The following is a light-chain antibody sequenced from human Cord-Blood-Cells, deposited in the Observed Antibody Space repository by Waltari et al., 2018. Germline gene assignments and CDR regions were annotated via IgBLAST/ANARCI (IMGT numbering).Light chain of an antibody. CDR3: SSYTSSSTPYYV. CDR2: DVR. Sequence: QSALTQPASVSGSPGQSITISCTGTSSDVGGYNYVSWYQQHPGKAPKLMIYDVRNRPSGVSNRFSGSKSCNTASLTISGLQAEDEANYYCSSYTSSSTPYYVFGTGTKVTVL. CDR1: SSDVGGYNY. J-gene: IGLJ1*01. V-gene: IGLV2-14*01.